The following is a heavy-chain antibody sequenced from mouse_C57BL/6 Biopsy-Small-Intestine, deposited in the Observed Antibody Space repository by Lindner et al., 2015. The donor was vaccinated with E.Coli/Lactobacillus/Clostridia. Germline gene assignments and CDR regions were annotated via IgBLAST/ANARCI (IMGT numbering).Heavy chain of an antibody. D-gene: IGHD3-3*01. Sequence: VQLQESGAELVRPGTSVKVSCKASGYAFTNYLTEWIKQRPGQGLEWIGVINPGSGDTNYNEKFKGKATLTADKSSSTAYIQLSSLTSEDSAVYFCVRGGLGNYWGQGTTLTVSS. CDR3: VRGGLGNY. V-gene: IGHV1-54*01. CDR1: GYAFTNYL. CDR2: INPGSGDT. J-gene: IGHJ2*01.